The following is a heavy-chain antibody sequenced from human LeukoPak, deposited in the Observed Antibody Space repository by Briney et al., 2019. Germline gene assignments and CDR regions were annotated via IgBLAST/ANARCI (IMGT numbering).Heavy chain of an antibody. Sequence: GGSLRLSCAASGFTFSSYGMHWVRQAPGKGLEWVAFVRYDGSNKYYADSVKGRFTISRDNSKNTLYLQMNSLRAEDTAVYYCAKPYYDFWSGSGYYYYMDVWGKGTTVTVSS. CDR1: GFTFSSYG. V-gene: IGHV3-30*02. CDR2: VRYDGSNK. D-gene: IGHD3-3*01. J-gene: IGHJ6*03. CDR3: AKPYYDFWSGSGYYYYMDV.